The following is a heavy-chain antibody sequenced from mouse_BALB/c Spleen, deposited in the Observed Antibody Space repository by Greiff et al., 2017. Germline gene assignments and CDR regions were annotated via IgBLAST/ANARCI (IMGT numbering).Heavy chain of an antibody. CDR2: IWSGGST. D-gene: IGHD4-1*01. J-gene: IGHJ3*01. CDR1: GFSLTSYG. CDR3: AGTGTWFAY. Sequence: VQVVESGPGLVQPSQSLSITCTVSGFSLTSYGVHWVRQSPGKGLEWLGVIWSGGSTDYNAAFISRLSISKDNSKSQVFFKMNSLQANDTAIYYCAGTGTWFAYWGQGTLVTVSA. V-gene: IGHV2-2*02.